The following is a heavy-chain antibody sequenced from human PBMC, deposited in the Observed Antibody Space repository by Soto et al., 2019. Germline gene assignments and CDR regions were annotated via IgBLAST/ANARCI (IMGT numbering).Heavy chain of an antibody. Sequence: GGSLRLSCAASGFTFSSYWMHWVRQAPGKGLVWVSRINSDGSSTSYADSVKGRFTISRDNAKSTLYLQMNSLRAEDTAVYYCARVSVAGTFKSWGQGTLVTVSS. CDR3: ARVSVAGTFKS. D-gene: IGHD6-19*01. CDR2: INSDGSST. CDR1: GFTFSSYW. V-gene: IGHV3-74*01. J-gene: IGHJ4*02.